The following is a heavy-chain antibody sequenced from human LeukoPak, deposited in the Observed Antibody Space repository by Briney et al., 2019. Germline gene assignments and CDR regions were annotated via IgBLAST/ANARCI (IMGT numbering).Heavy chain of an antibody. D-gene: IGHD6-19*01. CDR1: GGSISSQY. Sequence: SETLSLTCTVSGGSISSQYWSWIRQPAGKGLEWIGRIYNSGSTNYNPSLKSRLTMSVDTSKNQFSLNLNSVIAADTALYYCARGPTYSSGAYFDYWGQGVLVTVSS. CDR2: IYNSGST. CDR3: ARGPTYSSGAYFDY. J-gene: IGHJ4*02. V-gene: IGHV4-4*07.